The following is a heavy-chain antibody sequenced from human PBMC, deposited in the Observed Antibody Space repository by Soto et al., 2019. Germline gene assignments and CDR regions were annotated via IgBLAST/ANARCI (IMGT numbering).Heavy chain of an antibody. D-gene: IGHD4-17*01. CDR2: ISSSSSTI. J-gene: IGHJ4*02. V-gene: IGHV3-48*01. CDR3: ARIYGDLDY. Sequence: EVQLVESGGGLVQPGGSLRLSCAASGFTFSSYSMNWVRQAPGKGLEWVSYISSSSSTIYYADSVKGRFTISRDDAKNSLYLQMNSLRAEGTAVYYCARIYGDLDYWGQGTLVTVSS. CDR1: GFTFSSYS.